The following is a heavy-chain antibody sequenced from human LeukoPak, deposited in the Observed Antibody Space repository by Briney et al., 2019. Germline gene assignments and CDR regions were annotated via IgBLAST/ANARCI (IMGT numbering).Heavy chain of an antibody. CDR3: AYCYDSDSPFDY. J-gene: IGHJ4*02. V-gene: IGHV1-18*01. CDR1: GYTFTSYG. Sequence: ASVKVSCKASGYTFTSYGISWVRQAPGQGLEWMGWISAYNGNTNYAQKLQGRVTMTTDTSTSTAYMELRSLRSDDTAVYYCAYCYDSDSPFDYWGQGTLVTVSS. D-gene: IGHD3-22*01. CDR2: ISAYNGNT.